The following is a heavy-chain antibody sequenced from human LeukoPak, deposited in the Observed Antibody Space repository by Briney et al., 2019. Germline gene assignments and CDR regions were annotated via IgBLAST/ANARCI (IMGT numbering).Heavy chain of an antibody. V-gene: IGHV1-18*01. Sequence: ASVTVSFTTSGYTFTIYGISWVRQAPGQGLEWMGWISAYNGNTNYAQKPQGRVTMTTDTSTSTAYMELRSLRSDDAAVYYCARVQYGYRTFDYWGQGTLVTVSS. CDR1: GYTFTIYG. CDR2: ISAYNGNT. J-gene: IGHJ4*02. CDR3: ARVQYGYRTFDY. D-gene: IGHD5-18*01.